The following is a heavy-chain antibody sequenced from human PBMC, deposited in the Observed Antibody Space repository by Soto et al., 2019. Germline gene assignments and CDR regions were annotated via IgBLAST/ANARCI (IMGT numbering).Heavy chain of an antibody. D-gene: IGHD3-22*01. Sequence: GSLRLSCAASGFTFSSYSMNWVRQAPGKGLEWVSYISSSSSTIYYADSVKGRFTISRDNSKNTLYLQMNSLRAEDTAVYYCARDGSYYYDSSGYYPDAFDIWGQGTMVTVSS. CDR3: ARDGSYYYDSSGYYPDAFDI. CDR2: ISSSSSTI. V-gene: IGHV3-48*01. J-gene: IGHJ3*02. CDR1: GFTFSSYS.